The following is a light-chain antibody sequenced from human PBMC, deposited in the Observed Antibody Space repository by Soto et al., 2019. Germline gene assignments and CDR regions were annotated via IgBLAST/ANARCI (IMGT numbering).Light chain of an antibody. J-gene: IGKJ1*01. V-gene: IGKV1-39*01. CDR1: QSISSY. Sequence: DIQMTQSPSSVSASVGDRVTITCRASQSISSYLNWYQERPGKAPKVLIHAASSLEGGVPSRFSGSGSGTDFTLTISSLQLEDFAIYYCQQGYSIPWTFGQGTKVDIK. CDR2: AAS. CDR3: QQGYSIPWT.